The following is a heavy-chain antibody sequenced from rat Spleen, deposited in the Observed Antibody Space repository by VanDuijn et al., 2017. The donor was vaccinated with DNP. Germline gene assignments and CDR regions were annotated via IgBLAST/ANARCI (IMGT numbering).Heavy chain of an antibody. V-gene: IGHV5-22*01. D-gene: IGHD4-3*01. Sequence: EVQLVEFGGGLVQPGRSLKFSCAASGFTFSDYYMAWIRQAPTKGLEWVAYIGSPAYAPYYPDSEKGRFAISRDNAKSTLYLQMNSLRSENMATYYCVRWNSGHFDYWGQGVMVTVSS. CDR2: IGSPAYAP. J-gene: IGHJ2*01. CDR3: VRWNSGHFDY. CDR1: GFTFSDYY.